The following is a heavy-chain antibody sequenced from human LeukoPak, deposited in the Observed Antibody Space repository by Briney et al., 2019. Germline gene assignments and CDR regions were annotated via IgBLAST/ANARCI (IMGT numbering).Heavy chain of an antibody. CDR2: IIPILGIA. CDR1: GGTFSSYA. V-gene: IGHV1-69*04. Sequence: ASVKVSCKASGGTFSSYAISWVRQAPGQGLEWMGRIIPILGIANYAQKFQGRVTITADKSTSTAYMELSSLRSEDTAVYYCARDPPAEPKYGSGSYLETGPVSWGQGTLVTVSS. J-gene: IGHJ4*02. CDR3: ARDPPAEPKYGSGSYLETGPVS. D-gene: IGHD3-10*01.